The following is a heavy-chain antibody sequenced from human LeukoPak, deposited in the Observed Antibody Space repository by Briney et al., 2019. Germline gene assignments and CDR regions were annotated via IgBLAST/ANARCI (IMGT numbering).Heavy chain of an antibody. J-gene: IGHJ4*02. D-gene: IGHD5-12*01. CDR2: INPDSGDT. CDR3: ARDSYVVATLRHFDY. V-gene: IGHV1-2*02. CDR1: GYTFTQYY. Sequence: ASVKVSCKASGYTFTQYYMNWLRQAPGQGPEWMAWINPDSGDTNYAQKFQGRVTMTRDTSIGTAYMELRSLRSDDTAVYYCARDSYVVATLRHFDYWGQGTLVTVSS.